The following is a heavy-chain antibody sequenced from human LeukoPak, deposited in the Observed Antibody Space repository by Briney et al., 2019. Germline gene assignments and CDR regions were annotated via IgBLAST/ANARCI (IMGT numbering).Heavy chain of an antibody. CDR3: ARGTGTRIHYYYYMDV. CDR2: IYTSGST. CDR1: GGSISSGSYY. Sequence: PSQTLSLTCTVSGGSISSGSYYWSWIRQPAGKGLEWIGRIYTSGSTSYNPSLKSRVTISVDTSKNQFSLKLSSVTAADTAVYYRARGTGTRIHYYYYMDVWGKGTTVTVSS. J-gene: IGHJ6*03. V-gene: IGHV4-61*02. D-gene: IGHD1-7*01.